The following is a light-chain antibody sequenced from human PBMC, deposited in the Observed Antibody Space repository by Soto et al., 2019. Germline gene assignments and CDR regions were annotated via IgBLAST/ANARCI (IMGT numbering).Light chain of an antibody. CDR1: QSVLYSSNNKNY. Sequence: DIVMTQSQDSLAVSLGERATINCKSSQSVLYSSNNKNYLAWYQQKPGQPPKLLIYWASTRESVVPDRFSGSGSGTDFTLTRSSLQAEDVAVYYCQQYYSTPYTFGQGTKLEIK. CDR2: WAS. CDR3: QQYYSTPYT. J-gene: IGKJ2*01. V-gene: IGKV4-1*01.